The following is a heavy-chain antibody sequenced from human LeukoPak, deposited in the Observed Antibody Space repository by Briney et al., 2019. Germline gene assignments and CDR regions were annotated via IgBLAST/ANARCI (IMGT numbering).Heavy chain of an antibody. D-gene: IGHD3-22*01. CDR2: IESRGNT. J-gene: IGHJ4*02. CDR3: AREYDSSGYQNY. V-gene: IGHV3-66*01. Sequence: GGSLRLSCAASGFTFSSYAMSWVRQAPGKGLEWVSIIESRGNTYYADLVKGRFTISRDNSKNTLYLQMNSLRAEDTAVYYCAREYDSSGYQNYWGQGTLVTVSS. CDR1: GFTFSSYA.